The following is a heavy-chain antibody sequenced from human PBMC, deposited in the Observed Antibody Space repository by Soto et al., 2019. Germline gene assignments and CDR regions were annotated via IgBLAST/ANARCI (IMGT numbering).Heavy chain of an antibody. CDR2: IYWDDDK. CDR1: GFSLSTTGVG. J-gene: IGHJ4*02. D-gene: IGHD3-22*01. V-gene: IGHV2-5*02. CDR3: VHTGHYYDSSGYYDPFAY. Sequence: QITLKESGPTLVKPTQTLTLTCTFSGFSLSTTGVGVGWIRQPPGKALEWLALIYWDDDKPYSPSLKTRLTIPNATSKNPVVLTMSNMDPVGTATYYGVHTGHYYDSSGYYDPFAYWGQGILVTVSS.